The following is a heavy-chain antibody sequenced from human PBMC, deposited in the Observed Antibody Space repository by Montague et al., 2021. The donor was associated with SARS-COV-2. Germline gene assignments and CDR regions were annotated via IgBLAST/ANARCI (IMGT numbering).Heavy chain of an antibody. D-gene: IGHD5-24*01. CDR2: IYYSGST. CDR1: GGSISSGGYY. CDR3: ARVSVEMATMGVYYYYGMDV. Sequence: TLSLTCTVSGGSISSGGYYWSWIRQHPGKGLEWIGYIYYSGSTCYNPSLKSRVTISVDTSKNQFSLKLSSVTAADTAVYYCARVSVEMATMGVYYYYGMDVWGQGTTVTVSS. V-gene: IGHV4-31*03. J-gene: IGHJ6*02.